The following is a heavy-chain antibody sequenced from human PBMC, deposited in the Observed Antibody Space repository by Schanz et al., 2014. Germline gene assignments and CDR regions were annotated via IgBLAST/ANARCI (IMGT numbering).Heavy chain of an antibody. CDR1: GYTFISYG. CDR2: ISAYNGHT. D-gene: IGHD3-10*01. Sequence: QVQLVPSGAEVKKPGASVKVSCKASGYTFISYGIKWVRQAPGQGLEWMVWISAYNGHTDYAQKLQGRVTLTTDTSTSTAYMELRSLRSDDTAVYDCARAKRFGDMDVWGQGTTVTVSS. J-gene: IGHJ6*02. V-gene: IGHV1-18*01. CDR3: ARAKRFGDMDV.